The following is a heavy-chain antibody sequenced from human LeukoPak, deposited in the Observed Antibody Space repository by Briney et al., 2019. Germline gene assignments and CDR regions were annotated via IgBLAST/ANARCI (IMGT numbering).Heavy chain of an antibody. V-gene: IGHV3-30*18. CDR2: ISYDGSNK. CDR1: GFTFSSYG. CDR3: AKSGLSRFDY. Sequence: GGSLRLSCAASGFTFSSYGMHWVRQAPGKGLEWVAVISYDGSNKYYADSVKGRFTISRDNSKNTLYLQMNSLRAEDTAVYYCAKSGLSRFDYWGQGTLVTVSS. J-gene: IGHJ4*02. D-gene: IGHD4/OR15-4a*01.